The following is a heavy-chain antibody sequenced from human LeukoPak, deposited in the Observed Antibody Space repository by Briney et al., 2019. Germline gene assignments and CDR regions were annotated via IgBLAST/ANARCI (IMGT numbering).Heavy chain of an antibody. CDR1: GGTFSSYA. CDR3: ARVRGSSADY. V-gene: IGHV1-8*03. J-gene: IGHJ4*02. CDR2: MNPKSGNT. D-gene: IGHD6-19*01. Sequence: ASVKVSCKASGGTFSSYAISWVRQATGQGLEWMGWMNPKSGNTGHAQKFQGRVTITRDTSISTVYMELSSLRSEDTAVYYCARVRGSSADYWGQGTLVTVSS.